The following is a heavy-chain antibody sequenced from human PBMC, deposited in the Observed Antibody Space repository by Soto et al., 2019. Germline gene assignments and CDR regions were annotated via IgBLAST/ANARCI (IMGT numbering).Heavy chain of an antibody. CDR1: GYTFTSYG. V-gene: IGHV1-18*01. CDR2: ISSYNGNT. Sequence: QVQLVQSGAEVKKPGASVKVSCKASGYTFTSYGISWVRQAPGQGLEWMGWISSYNGNTNYAQKLQGRVTMTTDTSTSTAYMEVRSLRPDDTAVYYCAGDHDSATTVTTACDWGQGTMVTVSS. D-gene: IGHD4-17*01. J-gene: IGHJ4*02. CDR3: AGDHDSATTVTTACD.